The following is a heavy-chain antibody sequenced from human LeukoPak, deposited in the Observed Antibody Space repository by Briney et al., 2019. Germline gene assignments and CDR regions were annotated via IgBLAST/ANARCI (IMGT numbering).Heavy chain of an antibody. CDR1: GGSFSGHY. V-gene: IGHV4-34*01. Sequence: SETLSLTCVVCGGSFSGHYWSWIRQPPGKGLEWIGEINHRGRTNYNPSLKSRVTISVDTSKNQFSLKLSSVTAADTAVYYCARDPKWAFGGVVGGVSDFWGQGILVTVSS. CDR2: INHRGRT. J-gene: IGHJ4*02. D-gene: IGHD3-16*02. CDR3: ARDPKWAFGGVVGGVSDF.